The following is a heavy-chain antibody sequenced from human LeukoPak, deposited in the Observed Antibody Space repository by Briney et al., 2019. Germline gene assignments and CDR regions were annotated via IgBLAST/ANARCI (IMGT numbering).Heavy chain of an antibody. V-gene: IGHV1-46*01. J-gene: IGHJ5*02. CDR3: ARDWLVVVPAARRNWFDP. CDR1: GYTFTSYY. D-gene: IGHD2-2*01. CDR2: INPSGGST. Sequence: ASVKVSCKASGYTFTSYYMHWVRQAPGQGLEWMGIINPSGGSTSYAQKFQGRVTMTRDTSTSTVYMELSSLRSEDTAVYYCARDWLVVVPAARRNWFDPWGQGTLVTVSS.